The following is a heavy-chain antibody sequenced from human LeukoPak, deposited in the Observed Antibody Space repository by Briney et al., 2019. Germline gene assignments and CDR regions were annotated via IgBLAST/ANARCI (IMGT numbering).Heavy chain of an antibody. CDR2: IYHSGST. V-gene: IGHV4-38-2*02. Sequence: KPSETLSLTCTVSGYSISSGYYWGWIRQPPGKGLEWIGSIYHSGSTYYNPSLKSRVTISVDRSKNQFSLKLSSVAAADTAVYYCARVVVPAATLDYWGQGTLVTVSS. CDR1: GYSISSGYY. CDR3: ARVVVPAATLDY. D-gene: IGHD2-2*01. J-gene: IGHJ4*02.